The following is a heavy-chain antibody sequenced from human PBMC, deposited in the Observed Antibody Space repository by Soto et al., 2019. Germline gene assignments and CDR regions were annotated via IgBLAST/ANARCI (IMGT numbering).Heavy chain of an antibody. CDR3: ARAPLRYFDRLLSPFDY. Sequence: GGSLRLSCSASGFTFSSYSMNWVRQAPGKGLEWVSSIGTSSSYIYYADSVKGRFTISRDNAKNSLYLQMNSLRVEDMAVYYCARAPLRYFDRLLSPFDYWGQGTLVTVSS. V-gene: IGHV3-21*01. J-gene: IGHJ4*02. CDR1: GFTFSSYS. D-gene: IGHD3-9*01. CDR2: IGTSSSYI.